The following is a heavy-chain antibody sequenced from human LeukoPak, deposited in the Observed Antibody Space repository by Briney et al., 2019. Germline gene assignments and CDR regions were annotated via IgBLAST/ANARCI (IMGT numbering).Heavy chain of an antibody. V-gene: IGHV1-18*01. CDR3: ARVGRSVGATPFDY. CDR2: ISAYNGNT. J-gene: IGHJ4*02. Sequence: ASVKVSCKASGYTFTSYGISWVRQAAGQGLEWMGWISAYNGNTNYAQKLQGRVTMTTDTSTSTAYMELRSLRSDDTAVYYCARVGRSVGATPFDYWGQGTLVTVSS. D-gene: IGHD1-26*01. CDR1: GYTFTSYG.